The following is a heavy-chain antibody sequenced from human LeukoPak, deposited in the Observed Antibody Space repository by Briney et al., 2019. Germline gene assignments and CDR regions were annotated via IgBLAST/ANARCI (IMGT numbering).Heavy chain of an antibody. CDR2: ISPNSGGT. D-gene: IGHD5-12*01. V-gene: IGHV1-2*02. J-gene: IGHJ3*02. CDR1: GYTFTDYY. CDR3: ARDLPKTGYVGALDI. Sequence: GASVKVSCKASGYTFTDYYILWVRQAPGQGPEWMGWISPNSGGTNYAQNFKGRVTMTRDTSISTAYMELNSLTSDDTAVYYCARDLPKTGYVGALDIWGQGTMVTVSS.